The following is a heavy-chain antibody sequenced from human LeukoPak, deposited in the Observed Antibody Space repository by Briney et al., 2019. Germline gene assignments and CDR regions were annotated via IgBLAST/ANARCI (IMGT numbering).Heavy chain of an antibody. CDR2: ISWDGGST. CDR3: AKDGTIDCSSTGCYGPLDY. V-gene: IGHV3-43D*03. CDR1: GFTFDDYA. D-gene: IGHD2-2*01. J-gene: IGHJ4*02. Sequence: PGGSLRLSCAASGFTFDDYAMHWVRQAPGKGLEWVSLISWDGGSTYYADSVKGRFTISRDNSKNSLYLQMNSLRAEDTALYYCAKDGTIDCSSTGCYGPLDYWGQGTLVTVSS.